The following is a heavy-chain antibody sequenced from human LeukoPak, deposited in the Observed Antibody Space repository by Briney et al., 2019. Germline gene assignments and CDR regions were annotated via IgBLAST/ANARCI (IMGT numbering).Heavy chain of an antibody. Sequence: SVKVSCKASGGTFSSYAISWVRQAPGQGLEWMGRIIPIFGTANYAQKFQGRVTITTDESTSTAYMELSSLRSEDTAVYYCARDPTDTATRPGPRDYWGQGTLVTVSS. J-gene: IGHJ4*02. CDR3: ARDPTDTATRPGPRDY. D-gene: IGHD5-18*01. V-gene: IGHV1-69*05. CDR1: GGTFSSYA. CDR2: IIPIFGTA.